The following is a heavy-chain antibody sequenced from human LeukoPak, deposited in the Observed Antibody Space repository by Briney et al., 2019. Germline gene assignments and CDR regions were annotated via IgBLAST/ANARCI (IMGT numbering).Heavy chain of an antibody. Sequence: SETMSLTCTLSARSISSNTYYWGWPRQPPGKGLEWIGSIYYSGSTYYNPSLKSRVTKSVDTSKNQFSLKLSSVTAADTAVYYCARDYQGGYGDKTVDYWGQGTLVTVSS. V-gene: IGHV4-39*07. CDR2: IYYSGST. D-gene: IGHD5-18*01. CDR1: ARSISSNTYY. J-gene: IGHJ4*02. CDR3: ARDYQGGYGDKTVDY.